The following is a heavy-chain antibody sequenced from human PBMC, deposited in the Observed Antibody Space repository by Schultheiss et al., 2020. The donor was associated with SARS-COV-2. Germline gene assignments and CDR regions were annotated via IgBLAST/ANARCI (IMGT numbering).Heavy chain of an antibody. V-gene: IGHV4-59*12. D-gene: IGHD3-3*01. J-gene: IGHJ6*02. CDR1: GGSISSYY. CDR2: IYYSGST. Sequence: SETLSLTCTVSGGSISSYYWGWIRQPPGKGLEWIGYIYYSGSTNYNPSLKSRVTISVDTSKNQFSLKLSSVTAADTALYYCAKDNGDLWNYGGMDVWGQGTTVTVSS. CDR3: AKDNGDLWNYGGMDV.